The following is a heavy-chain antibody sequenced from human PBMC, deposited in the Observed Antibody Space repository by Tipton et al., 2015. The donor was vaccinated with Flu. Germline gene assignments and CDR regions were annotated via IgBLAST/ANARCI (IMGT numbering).Heavy chain of an antibody. CDR3: ASADYGDYGFAFDI. D-gene: IGHD4-17*01. J-gene: IGHJ3*02. V-gene: IGHV3-66*02. CDR2: IYSGGST. CDR1: GFTVSSNY. Sequence: SGFTVSSNYMSLVRQAPGKGLEWVSVIYSGGSTYYADSVKGRFTISRDNSKNTLYLQMNSLRAEDTAVYYCASADYGDYGFAFDIWGQGTMVTVSS.